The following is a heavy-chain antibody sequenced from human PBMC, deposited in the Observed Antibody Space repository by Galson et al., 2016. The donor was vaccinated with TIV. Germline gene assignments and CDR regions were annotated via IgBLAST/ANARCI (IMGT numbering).Heavy chain of an antibody. CDR1: GYTFSDYY. V-gene: IGHV1-2*02. CDR2: IYPNSGGT. J-gene: IGHJ4*02. D-gene: IGHD3-22*01. CDR3: ARDDGSTSGSNY. Sequence: SVKVSCKASGYTFSDYYMHWVRQAPGQGLEWMGWIYPNSGGTVYAQRFQGRVTMTRDTSITTAYMDLSRLRSDDTAVYYCARDDGSTSGSNYWGQGTLVTVSS.